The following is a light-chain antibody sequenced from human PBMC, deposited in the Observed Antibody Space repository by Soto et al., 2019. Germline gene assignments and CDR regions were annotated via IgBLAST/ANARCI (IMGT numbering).Light chain of an antibody. V-gene: IGLV4-60*02. CDR2: LEGSGSY. CDR1: SGHSSYI. J-gene: IGLJ1*01. Sequence: QSVLTQSSSASASLGSSVKLTCTLSSGHSSYIIAWHQQQPGKDPRYLMKLEGSGSYNKGSGVPDRFSGSSSGADRYLTISNLQFEDEADYYCETWVSNTYVFGTGTKLTVL. CDR3: ETWVSNTYV.